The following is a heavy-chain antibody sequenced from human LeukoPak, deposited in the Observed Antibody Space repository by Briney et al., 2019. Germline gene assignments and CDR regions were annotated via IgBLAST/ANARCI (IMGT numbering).Heavy chain of an antibody. D-gene: IGHD2-2*01. J-gene: IGHJ4*02. V-gene: IGHV5-51*01. CDR2: IYPGDSDT. Sequence: GESLKISCKGSGYSFTSYWMGWVRRMPGKGLGWMGIIYPGDSDTRYSPSFQGQVTISADKSISPAYLQWSSLKASDTAMYYCASAILGYCSSTSCLFDYWGQGTLVTVSS. CDR1: GYSFTSYW. CDR3: ASAILGYCSSTSCLFDY.